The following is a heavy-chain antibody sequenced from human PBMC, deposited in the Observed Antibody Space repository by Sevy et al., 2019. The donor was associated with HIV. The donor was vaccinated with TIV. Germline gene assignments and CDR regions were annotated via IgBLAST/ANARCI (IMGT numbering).Heavy chain of an antibody. D-gene: IGHD3-22*01. Sequence: GGSLRLSCAASEFTFSSYAMSWVRQAPGKGLEWVSSISGSGGETYYADSVKGRFTISRDKSKNTLYLQMNSLRVEETAVYYCAKDMIVVVGEALDIWGQGTLVTVSS. CDR1: EFTFSSYA. J-gene: IGHJ3*02. CDR2: ISGSGGET. V-gene: IGHV3-23*01. CDR3: AKDMIVVVGEALDI.